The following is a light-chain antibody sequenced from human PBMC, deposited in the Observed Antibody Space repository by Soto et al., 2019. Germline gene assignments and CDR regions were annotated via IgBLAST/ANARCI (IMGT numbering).Light chain of an antibody. CDR2: GAS. Sequence: VLTQSPGTLSLFPGERASLSCSASRRVTSTYLAWYQHKPGQAPRLLLYGASSRATGIPDRFSGSGSGTDFTLTISSLEPEDFAVYYCQLYGDSPPGTCGQGTRLEIK. CDR1: RRVTSTY. V-gene: IGKV3-20*01. J-gene: IGKJ5*01. CDR3: QLYGDSPPGT.